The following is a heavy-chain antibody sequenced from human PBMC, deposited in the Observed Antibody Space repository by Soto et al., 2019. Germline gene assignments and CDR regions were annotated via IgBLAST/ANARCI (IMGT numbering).Heavy chain of an antibody. V-gene: IGHV4-39*01. Sequence: SETLSLTCTVSGGSISSSDFYWGWLRQTPGKGLEFIGSMYYSGTTYYNPSLKSRVTISVDTSKNQFTLKLISVTAADTAVYYCASFLKVGYSSSSLSAPRYYYYYGMDVWGQGTTVTVSS. CDR1: GGSISSSDFY. D-gene: IGHD6-6*01. CDR2: MYYSGTT. J-gene: IGHJ6*02. CDR3: ASFLKVGYSSSSLSAPRYYYYYGMDV.